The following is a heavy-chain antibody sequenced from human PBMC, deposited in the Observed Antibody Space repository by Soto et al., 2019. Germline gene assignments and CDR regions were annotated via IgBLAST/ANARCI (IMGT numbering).Heavy chain of an antibody. CDR3: ARHDVGQLASEPPNWFDP. CDR1: GGSISSSSYY. D-gene: IGHD6-6*01. Sequence: SETLSLTCTVSGGSISSSSYYWGWIRQPPGKGLEWIGSIYYSGSTYYNPSLKSRVTISVDTSKNQFSLKLSSVTAADTAVYYCARHDVGQLASEPPNWFDPWGQGTLVTVSS. J-gene: IGHJ5*02. V-gene: IGHV4-39*01. CDR2: IYYSGST.